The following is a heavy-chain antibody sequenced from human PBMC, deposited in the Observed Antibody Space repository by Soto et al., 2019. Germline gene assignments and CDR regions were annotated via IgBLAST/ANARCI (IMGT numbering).Heavy chain of an antibody. CDR3: TKVGVVYDFWSGPLHFDL. V-gene: IGHV3-9*01. CDR2: ISWNSDSI. J-gene: IGHJ4*02. Sequence: EAQLVESGGGFVQPGRSLRLSCAGSGFIFADFAIHWVRQAPGKGLEWVSGISWNSDSIGYADSVKGRFTISRDNAKNSLYLQMNSLRVEDTALYYCTKVGVVYDFWSGPLHFDLWGQGTLVTVSS. D-gene: IGHD3-3*01. CDR1: GFIFADFA.